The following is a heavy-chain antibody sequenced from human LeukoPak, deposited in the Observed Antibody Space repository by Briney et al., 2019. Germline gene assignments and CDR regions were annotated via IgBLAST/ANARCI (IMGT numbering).Heavy chain of an antibody. Sequence: PGGSLRLSCTASGFTFSSYWMHWVRQVPGKGLVWVSRINDDGSGPSYADSVEGRFTISRDNAKNTLYLQMNSLRAEDTAIYYCARDQYTSAWDWGQGTLVTVSS. D-gene: IGHD6-6*01. CDR2: INDDGSGP. CDR1: GFTFSSYW. J-gene: IGHJ4*02. CDR3: ARDQYTSAWD. V-gene: IGHV3-74*01.